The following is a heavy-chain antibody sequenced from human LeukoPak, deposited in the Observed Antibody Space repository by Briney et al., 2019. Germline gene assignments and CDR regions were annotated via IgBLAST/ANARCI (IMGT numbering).Heavy chain of an antibody. Sequence: PSETLSLTCTVSGGSISSSSYYWGWIRQPPGKGLEWIGSIYYSGSTYYSPSLKSRVTISVDTSKNQFSLKLSSVTAADTAVYYCASGVYYYGSGSYHPGFDYWGQGTLVTVSS. CDR3: ASGVYYYGSGSYHPGFDY. V-gene: IGHV4-39*01. CDR2: IYYSGST. CDR1: GGSISSSSYY. D-gene: IGHD3-10*01. J-gene: IGHJ4*02.